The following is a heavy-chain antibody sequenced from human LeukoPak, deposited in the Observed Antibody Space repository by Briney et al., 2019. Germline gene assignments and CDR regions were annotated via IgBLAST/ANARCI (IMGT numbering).Heavy chain of an antibody. CDR2: ISSRSSTI. V-gene: IGHV3-48*02. Sequence: PGGSLRLSCAASGSTFSTYSMNWVRQAPGKGLEWVSYISSRSSTIYYAGSVKGRFAISRDNAKNSLYLQMNSLRDEDTAVYYCARGAIAGRGDNWFWFDPWGQGTLVTVSS. CDR3: ARGAIAGRGDNWFWFDP. J-gene: IGHJ5*02. CDR1: GSTFSTYS. D-gene: IGHD6-19*01.